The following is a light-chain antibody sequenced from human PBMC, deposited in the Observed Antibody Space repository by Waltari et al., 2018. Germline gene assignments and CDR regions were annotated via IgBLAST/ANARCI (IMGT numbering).Light chain of an antibody. Sequence: DFQMPQSPCSVSAHGGDRVTITCRASQSISAYLNWYQQKPGKAPNLLIYAESGLQRGVPSRFSGSGSGTGFTLTINSLQPEAFATYYCQQSFSPLTFGGRTKVEIK. J-gene: IGKJ4*01. CDR2: AES. CDR3: QQSFSPLT. V-gene: IGKV1-39*01. CDR1: QSISAY.